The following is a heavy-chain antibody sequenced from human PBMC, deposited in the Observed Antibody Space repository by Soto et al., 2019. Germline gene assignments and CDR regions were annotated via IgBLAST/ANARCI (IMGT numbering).Heavy chain of an antibody. CDR2: ISSSSSYI. J-gene: IGHJ4*02. Sequence: GSLRLSCAASGFTFSSYSMNWVRQAPGKGLEWVSSISSSSSYIYYADSVKGRFTISRDNAKNSLYLQMNSLRAEDTAVYYCARDRGARIVVVPDYPYWGQGTLVTVSS. V-gene: IGHV3-21*01. D-gene: IGHD3-22*01. CDR1: GFTFSSYS. CDR3: ARDRGARIVVVPDYPY.